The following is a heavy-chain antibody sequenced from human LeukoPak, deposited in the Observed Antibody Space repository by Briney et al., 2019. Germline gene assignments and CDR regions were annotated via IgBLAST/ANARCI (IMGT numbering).Heavy chain of an antibody. CDR2: AKSETDGGTI. Sequence: PGGSLRLSCVGSGFTFSNAWVSWVRLTPEKGLEWLGRAKSETDGGTIDHAAPVNGRFNISRDDSSNTVFLQMIALEIEDTAVCYCTIDRLFFQFWGQGSLVTVS. J-gene: IGHJ4*02. V-gene: IGHV3-15*01. D-gene: IGHD3-3*01. CDR3: TIDRLFFQF. CDR1: GFTFSNAW.